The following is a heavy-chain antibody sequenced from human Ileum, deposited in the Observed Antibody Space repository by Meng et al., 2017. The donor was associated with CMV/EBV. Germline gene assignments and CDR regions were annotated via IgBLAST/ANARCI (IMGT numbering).Heavy chain of an antibody. V-gene: IGHV1-46*01. CDR1: TFTSYY. CDR2: INPSGGSA. Sequence: TFTSYYMCWVRQAPGQGLEWMGRINPSGGSADHAQKFQDRVTMTRDTSTRTVYMELSSLRSEDTAMYYCARAGSEGYCSRTSCSFDYWGQGTLVTVSS. D-gene: IGHD2-2*01. J-gene: IGHJ4*02. CDR3: ARAGSEGYCSRTSCSFDY.